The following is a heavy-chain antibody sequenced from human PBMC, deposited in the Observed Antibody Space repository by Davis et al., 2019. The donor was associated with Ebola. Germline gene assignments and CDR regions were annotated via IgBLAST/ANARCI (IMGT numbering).Heavy chain of an antibody. J-gene: IGHJ4*02. CDR2: ISSSSLTT. V-gene: IGHV3-48*02. CDR3: ARLFGVIPVFDY. Sequence: GGSLRLSCAASGLTFSSYTMNWVRQAPGKGLEWLSYISSSSLTTYSADSVKGRFTVSRDNAKNSLYLEMNSLRDEDTAVYYCARLFGVIPVFDYWGQGTLVTVSS. D-gene: IGHD3-3*01. CDR1: GLTFSSYT.